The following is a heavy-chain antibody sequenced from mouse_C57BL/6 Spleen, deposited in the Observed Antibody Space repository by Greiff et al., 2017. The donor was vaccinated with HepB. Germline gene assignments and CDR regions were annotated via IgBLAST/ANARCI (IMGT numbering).Heavy chain of an antibody. J-gene: IGHJ2*01. D-gene: IGHD4-1*01. CDR3: ARDALNWGNYFDD. CDR1: GYAFSSSW. CDR2: IYPGDGDT. Sequence: QVQLKESGPELVKPGASVKISCKASGYAFSSSWMNWVKQRPGKGLEWIGRIYPGDGDTNYNGKFKGKATLTADKSSSTAYMQLSSLTSEDSAVYFCARDALNWGNYFDDRGQGTTLTVSS. V-gene: IGHV1-82*01.